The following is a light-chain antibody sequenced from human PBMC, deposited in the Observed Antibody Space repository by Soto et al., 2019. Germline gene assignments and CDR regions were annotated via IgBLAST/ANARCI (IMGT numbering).Light chain of an antibody. CDR3: CSYVGRSILV. CDR1: IGSYNL. J-gene: IGLJ2*01. V-gene: IGLV2-23*01. Sequence: QSALTQPASVSGSPGQSITISCTGPIGSYNLVSWYQQLPRKAHKLLIYEGNKRPSGVSNRFSGSKAGNTASLTISGLQAEDEADYYCCSYVGRSILVFGGGTKLTVL. CDR2: EGN.